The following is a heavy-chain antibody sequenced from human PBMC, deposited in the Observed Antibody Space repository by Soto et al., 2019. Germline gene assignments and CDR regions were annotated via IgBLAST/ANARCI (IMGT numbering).Heavy chain of an antibody. J-gene: IGHJ4*02. Sequence: EVQQMESGGDLVKPGGSLGLSCAASGFTLSNAWRNWVRQAPGKGLEWVGRIKSKSDGGTTDYAAPVKGRFSISRDDSKNTLYLQMNSLKTEDTAVYYCTTVGATMVRGSAPFDYWGQRTLVTVSS. CDR2: IKSKSDGGTT. CDR3: TTVGATMVRGSAPFDY. CDR1: GFTLSNAW. D-gene: IGHD3-10*01. V-gene: IGHV3-15*07.